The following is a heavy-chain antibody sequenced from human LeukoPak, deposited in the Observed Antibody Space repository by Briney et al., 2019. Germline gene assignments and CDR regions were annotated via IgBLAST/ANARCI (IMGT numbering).Heavy chain of an antibody. D-gene: IGHD3-9*01. Sequence: GGSLRLSCAASGFTFSTYGMSWVRQAPGKGLEWVSDISAGGTSTYYADSVRGRFTMSRDNSKNTLYLQMNSLRAEDTALYYCAKVVDKDCGGQGTLVTVSS. J-gene: IGHJ4*02. CDR2: ISAGGTST. V-gene: IGHV3-23*01. CDR3: AKVVDKDC. CDR1: GFTFSTYG.